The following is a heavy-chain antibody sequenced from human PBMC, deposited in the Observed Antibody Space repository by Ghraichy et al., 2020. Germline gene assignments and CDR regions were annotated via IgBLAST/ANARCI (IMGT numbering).Heavy chain of an antibody. J-gene: IGHJ4*02. CDR1: GFTFSSYS. D-gene: IGHD3-22*01. V-gene: IGHV3-21*01. Sequence: GGSLRLSCAASGFTFSSYSMNWVRQAPGKGLEWVSSISSSSSYIYYADSVKGRFTISRDNAKNSLYLQMNSLRAEDTAVYYCARGNYYDSSGYYAHFDYWGQGTLVTVSS. CDR3: ARGNYYDSSGYYAHFDY. CDR2: ISSSSSYI.